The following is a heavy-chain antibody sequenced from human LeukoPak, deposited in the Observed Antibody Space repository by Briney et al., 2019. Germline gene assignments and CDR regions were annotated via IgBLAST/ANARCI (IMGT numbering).Heavy chain of an antibody. Sequence: GGSLRLSCAASGFTFSSSWMSWVRQAPGRGLEWVANIKEDGSETYYVDSVKGRFTISRDNAQNSLYLQMNSLRAEDTAVYYCGRLTPGQRCLFYWGQGTLVTVSS. J-gene: IGHJ4*02. D-gene: IGHD6-25*01. CDR3: GRLTPGQRCLFY. CDR1: GFTFSSSW. V-gene: IGHV3-7*01. CDR2: IKEDGSET.